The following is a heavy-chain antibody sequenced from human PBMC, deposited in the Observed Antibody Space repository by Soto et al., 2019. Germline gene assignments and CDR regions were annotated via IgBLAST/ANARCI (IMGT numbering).Heavy chain of an antibody. CDR3: ARESITYFYGSGSYYSAFDI. CDR2: IIPIFGTA. D-gene: IGHD3-10*01. V-gene: IGHV1-69*13. CDR1: GGTFSSYA. J-gene: IGHJ3*02. Sequence: GASVKVSCKASGGTFSSYAISWVRQAPGQGLEWMGGIIPIFGTANYAQKFQGRVTITADESTSTAYMELSSLRSEDTAAYYCARESITYFYGSGSYYSAFDIWGPGTMVTGSS.